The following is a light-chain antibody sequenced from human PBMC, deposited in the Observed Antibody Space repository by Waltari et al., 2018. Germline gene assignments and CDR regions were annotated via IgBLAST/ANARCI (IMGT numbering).Light chain of an antibody. CDR1: TSDFGGYNY. CDR3: CSFAGTYTWV. J-gene: IGLJ3*02. CDR2: DVT. V-gene: IGLV2-11*01. Sequence: ALTQPRSVSGSPGQSVTISCTGTTSDFGGYNYVSWYQHHPGKAPKLMIFDVTQRPSGVPDRFSGSKSANTASLTISGLQAEDEADYYCCSFAGTYTWVFGGGTKVTVL.